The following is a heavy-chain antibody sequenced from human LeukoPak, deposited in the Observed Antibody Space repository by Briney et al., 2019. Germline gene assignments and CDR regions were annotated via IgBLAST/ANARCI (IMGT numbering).Heavy chain of an antibody. CDR1: GFTFSSYA. CDR3: AYQRGIFGVVEYYFDY. J-gene: IGHJ4*02. Sequence: PGGSLRLSCAASGFTFSSYAMSWVRQAPGKGLEWVSAISGSGGSTYYADSVKGRFTISRDNSKNTLYLQMNSLRAEDTAVYYCAYQRGIFGVVEYYFDYWGQGTLVTVSS. V-gene: IGHV3-23*01. CDR2: ISGSGGST. D-gene: IGHD3-3*01.